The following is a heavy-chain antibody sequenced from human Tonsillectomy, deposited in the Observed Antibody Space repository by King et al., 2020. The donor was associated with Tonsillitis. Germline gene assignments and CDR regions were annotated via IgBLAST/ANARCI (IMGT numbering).Heavy chain of an antibody. CDR2: ISSSSSTI. CDR1: GFTFSSYS. J-gene: IGHJ3*02. CDR3: AGNYGDGTMVRGLALDAFAI. V-gene: IGHV3-48*01. D-gene: IGHD3-10*01. Sequence: VQLVESGGGLVQPGGSLRLSCAASGFTFSSYSMNWVRQAPGKGLEGVSYISSSSSTIYYADSVKGRFTISRGNAKNSLYLQMNSLRTEDTAVYYCAGNYGDGTMVRGLALDAFAIWGQGTMVTVSS.